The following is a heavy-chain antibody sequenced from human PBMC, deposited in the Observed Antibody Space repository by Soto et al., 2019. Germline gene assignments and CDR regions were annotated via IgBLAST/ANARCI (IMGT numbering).Heavy chain of an antibody. CDR1: GYSLTDYY. V-gene: IGHV1-2*02. Sequence: QVQLVQSGAEVKKPGASVKVSCKASGYSLTDYYMHWVRQAPGQGLEWLGLINPKSGNTGYAQKFQGRVTMTRDTSLSTAYMELSSRRSDDTAVYYCASQSTRYRLEFWGQGTLVTVSS. D-gene: IGHD3-3*01. CDR2: INPKSGNT. J-gene: IGHJ4*02. CDR3: ASQSTRYRLEF.